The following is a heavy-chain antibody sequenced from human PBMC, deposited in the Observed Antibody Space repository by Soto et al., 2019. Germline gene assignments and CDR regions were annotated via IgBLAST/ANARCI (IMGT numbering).Heavy chain of an antibody. Sequence: SETLSLTCTVSGDSIRSTSYYWGWIRQPPGKGLEWIGNVYYSGSTYYNPPLKSRVTISVDTSKNQFSLKLSSVTAADTGVYYCARVPSPWGQGTLVTVSS. CDR3: ARVPSP. V-gene: IGHV4-39*07. CDR2: VYYSGST. J-gene: IGHJ5*02. CDR1: GDSIRSTSYY.